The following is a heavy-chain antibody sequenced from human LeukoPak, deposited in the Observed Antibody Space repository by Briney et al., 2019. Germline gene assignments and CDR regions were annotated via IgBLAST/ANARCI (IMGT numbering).Heavy chain of an antibody. CDR2: ISGSGGST. CDR3: AKAGYCSGGSCYATPYYYYMDV. D-gene: IGHD2-15*01. V-gene: IGHV3-23*01. CDR1: GFTFSSYA. Sequence: GGSLRLSCAASGFTFSSYAMSWVRQAPGKGLEGVSAISGSGGSTYYADSVKGRFTISRDNSKNTLYLQMNSLRAEDTAVYYCAKAGYCSGGSCYATPYYYYMDVWGKGTTVTVSS. J-gene: IGHJ6*03.